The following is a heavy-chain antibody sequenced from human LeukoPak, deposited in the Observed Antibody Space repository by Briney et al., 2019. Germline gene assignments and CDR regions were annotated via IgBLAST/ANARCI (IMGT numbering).Heavy chain of an antibody. CDR1: GFTFGDYF. CDR2: TNTAGNTI. V-gene: IGHV3-11*04. J-gene: IGHJ4*02. CDR3: ARDRGGSYSAIDY. Sequence: GGSLRLSCAASGFTFGDYFMSWIRQAPGKGLEWVAYTNTAGNTIYYADSMKGRFTISRDNAKNSLYLQMNSLRAEDTAVYYCARDRGGSYSAIDYWGQGTLVTVSS. D-gene: IGHD1-26*01.